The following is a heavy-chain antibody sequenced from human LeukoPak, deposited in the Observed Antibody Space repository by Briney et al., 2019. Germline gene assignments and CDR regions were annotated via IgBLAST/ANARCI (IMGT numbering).Heavy chain of an antibody. CDR3: ARGCSDGVRYRDY. V-gene: IGHV3-21*01. CDR1: GFSFSSYS. CDR2: ITSSSSHI. J-gene: IGHJ4*02. Sequence: PGGSLRLSCAASGFSFSSYSMNWVRQAPGKGLEWVSTITSSSSHIYYADSVKGRFTISRDNAKNSLYLQMNSLRAEDTAVYYCARGCSDGVRYRDYWGQGTPVTVSS. D-gene: IGHD2-8*01.